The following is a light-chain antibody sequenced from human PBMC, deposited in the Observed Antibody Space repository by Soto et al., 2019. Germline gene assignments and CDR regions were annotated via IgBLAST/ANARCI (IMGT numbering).Light chain of an antibody. CDR3: QAWDSSTVV. J-gene: IGLJ2*01. CDR2: QDT. Sequence: SYELTQPPSVSVSPGQTASMTCSGDKLGDKYACWYQQKPGQSPVLVIYQDTKRPSGIPERFSGSKSGNTATLTFSGTQAMDEADYYCQAWDSSTVVFGGGTKLTVL. V-gene: IGLV3-1*01. CDR1: KLGDKY.